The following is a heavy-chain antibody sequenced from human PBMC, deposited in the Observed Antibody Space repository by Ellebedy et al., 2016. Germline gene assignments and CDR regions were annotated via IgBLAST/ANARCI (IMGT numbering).Heavy chain of an antibody. CDR1: GFTFNNYA. J-gene: IGHJ3*02. D-gene: IGHD6-19*01. CDR2: ISPSGSTT. V-gene: IGHV3-23*01. Sequence: GGSLRLSCAASGFTFNNYAMNWVRQAPGKGLEWVSVISPSGSTTYYADSVKGRFTISRDNSKNTLYLQMNSLRAEDTAVYYCARGWLRGSFDIWGQGTTVIVSS. CDR3: ARGWLRGSFDI.